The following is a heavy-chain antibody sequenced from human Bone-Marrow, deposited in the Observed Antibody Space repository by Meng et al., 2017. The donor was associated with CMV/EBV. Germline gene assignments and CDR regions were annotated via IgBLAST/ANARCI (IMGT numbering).Heavy chain of an antibody. CDR1: GFTFSSHS. CDR2: ISSSSSYI. V-gene: IGHV3-21*01. CDR3: ARGGLWYDFWSGYFSRSCMDV. D-gene: IGHD3-3*01. Sequence: GGSLRLSCAASGFTFSSHSMNWVRQAPGKGLEWVSFISSSSSYIYYADSVKGRFTISRDNAKNSLYLQMNSLRAEDTAVYYCARGGLWYDFWSGYFSRSCMDVWGQGNTVTVSS. J-gene: IGHJ6*02.